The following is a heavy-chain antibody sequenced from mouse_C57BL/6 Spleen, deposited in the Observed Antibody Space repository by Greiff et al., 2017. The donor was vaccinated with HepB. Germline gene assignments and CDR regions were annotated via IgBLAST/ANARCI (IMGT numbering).Heavy chain of an antibody. CDR1: GYAFSSSW. Sequence: VQLQQSGPELVKPGASVKISCKASGYAFSSSWMNWVKQRPGKGLEWIGRIYPGDGDTNYNGKFKGKATLTADKSSSTAYMQLSSLTSEDSAVYFCAHSSRRGFAYWGQGTLVTVSA. CDR2: IYPGDGDT. D-gene: IGHD6-1*01. CDR3: AHSSRRGFAY. V-gene: IGHV1-82*01. J-gene: IGHJ3*01.